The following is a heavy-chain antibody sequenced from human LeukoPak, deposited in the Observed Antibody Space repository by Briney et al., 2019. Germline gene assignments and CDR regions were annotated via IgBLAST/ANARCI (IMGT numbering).Heavy chain of an antibody. Sequence: PGGSLRLSCAASGFTFSSYSMNWVRQAPGKGLEWVSYISSSSSTIYYADSVKGRFTISRDNAKNSLYLQMNSLRAEDTAVYYCARWRGNYYDSSGYPPGGMDVWGQGTTVTVSS. D-gene: IGHD3-22*01. CDR1: GFTFSSYS. J-gene: IGHJ6*02. CDR3: ARWRGNYYDSSGYPPGGMDV. CDR2: ISSSSSTI. V-gene: IGHV3-48*04.